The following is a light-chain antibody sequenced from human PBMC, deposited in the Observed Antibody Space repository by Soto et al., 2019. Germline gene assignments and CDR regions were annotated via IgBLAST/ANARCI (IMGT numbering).Light chain of an antibody. J-gene: IGKJ4*01. CDR2: AAS. CDR1: QGISSA. CDR3: QQFYTYPLT. V-gene: IGKV1-13*02. Sequence: IQLTQSPSSLSASVGDRVTITCRASQGISSALAWYQQKSGKAPKLLIYAASSLESGVPSRFTGSGSGTDFTLTISSLQPEDFATYYCQQFYTYPLTFGGGTKVEIK.